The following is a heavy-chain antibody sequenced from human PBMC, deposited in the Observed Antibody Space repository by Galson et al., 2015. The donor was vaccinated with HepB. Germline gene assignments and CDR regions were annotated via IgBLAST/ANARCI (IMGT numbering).Heavy chain of an antibody. J-gene: IGHJ5*02. Sequence: SVKVSCKASGYTFTSYDINWVRQATGQGLEWMGWMNPNSGNTGYAQKFQGRVTMTKSTSISTAYMELSSLRSEDTAVYYCARVPPYGSNSSCSSREGIDVWGQGTRVTVSS. D-gene: IGHD2/OR15-2a*01. CDR1: GYTFTSYD. CDR3: ARVPPYGSNSSCSSREGIDV. CDR2: MNPNSGNT. V-gene: IGHV1-8*01.